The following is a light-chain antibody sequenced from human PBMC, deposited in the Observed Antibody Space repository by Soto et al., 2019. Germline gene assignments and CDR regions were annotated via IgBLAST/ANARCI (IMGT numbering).Light chain of an antibody. CDR1: QSISRN. Sequence: EVVMTQSPATLSVSPGKIVILYFCASQSISRNLAWYQQKPGQAPRLLIYYTSNRATGIPARFSGSGSGTDFTLTINSLAPEDFAIYYCHQRQSWPRTFGQGTKVDIK. V-gene: IGKV3-11*01. CDR2: YTS. CDR3: HQRQSWPRT. J-gene: IGKJ1*01.